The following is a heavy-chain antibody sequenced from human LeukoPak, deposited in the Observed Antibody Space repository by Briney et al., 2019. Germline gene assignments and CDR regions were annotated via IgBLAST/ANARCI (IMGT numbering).Heavy chain of an antibody. CDR1: GGSISSGGYY. D-gene: IGHD3-22*01. Sequence: SSQTLSLTCTVSGGSISSGGYYWSWIRQHPGKGLEWIGYIYYSGSTYYNPSLKSRVTISVDTSKNQFSLKLSSVTAADTAVYYCARSLHYYDSSGYFLWGQGTLVTVSS. CDR2: IYYSGST. CDR3: ARSLHYYDSSGYFL. V-gene: IGHV4-31*03. J-gene: IGHJ4*02.